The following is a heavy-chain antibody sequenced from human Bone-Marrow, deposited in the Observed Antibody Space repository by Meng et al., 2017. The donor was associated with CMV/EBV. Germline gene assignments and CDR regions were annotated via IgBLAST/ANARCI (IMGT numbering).Heavy chain of an antibody. Sequence: GASLKISWAASGFTFSYYHMGWIRQAPGKGLEWVSYISGSGSTIYYADSVEGRFTISRDNAKNSLYLQMNSLRAEDTAVYDCARDSYNWNYGGIRALYSFDYWGQGTLVTVSS. CDR3: ARDSYNWNYGGIRALYSFDY. D-gene: IGHD1-7*01. V-gene: IGHV3-11*04. CDR2: ISGSGSTI. J-gene: IGHJ4*02. CDR1: GFTFSYYH.